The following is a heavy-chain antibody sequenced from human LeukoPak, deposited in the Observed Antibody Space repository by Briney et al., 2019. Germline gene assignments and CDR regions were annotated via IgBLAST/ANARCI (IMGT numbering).Heavy chain of an antibody. V-gene: IGHV4-59*08. CDR2: IYYSGST. D-gene: IGHD3-10*01. J-gene: IGHJ4*02. CDR3: ARGPMVRGVITFFDY. Sequence: SETLSLTCTVSGGSISSYYWSWIRQPPGKGLEGIGYIYYSGSTNYNPSLKSRVTISVDTSKNQFSLKLSSVTAADKAVYYCARGPMVRGVITFFDYWGQGTLVTVSS. CDR1: GGSISSYY.